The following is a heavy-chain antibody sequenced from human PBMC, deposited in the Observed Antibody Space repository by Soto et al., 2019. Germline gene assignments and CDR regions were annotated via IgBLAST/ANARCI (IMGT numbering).Heavy chain of an antibody. J-gene: IGHJ6*02. CDR1: GYTFTSYG. CDR3: ARLGYSSGWWGYYYYGMDV. Sequence: QVQLVQSGAEVKKPGASVKVSCKASGYTFTSYGISWVRQAPGQGLEWMGWISAYNGNTNYAQKLQGRVTMTTDTSTSTDYMELRSLRSDDTAVYYCARLGYSSGWWGYYYYGMDVWGQGTTVTVSS. CDR2: ISAYNGNT. V-gene: IGHV1-18*01. D-gene: IGHD6-19*01.